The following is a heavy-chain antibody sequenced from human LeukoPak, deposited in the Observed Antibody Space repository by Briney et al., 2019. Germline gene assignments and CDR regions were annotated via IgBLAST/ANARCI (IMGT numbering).Heavy chain of an antibody. V-gene: IGHV4-59*01. CDR2: VYYSGST. CDR1: GGSISSCY. Sequence: SEALSLTCNVSGGSISSCYWSWIRQPPGKGLEWMGYVYYSGSTNYNPSLKSRVTISVDTSKNQFSLKLSSVTAADTAVYYCARDAPGFSGYSGYDPEGWYFDLWGRGTLVTVSS. D-gene: IGHD5-12*01. J-gene: IGHJ2*01. CDR3: ARDAPGFSGYSGYDPEGWYFDL.